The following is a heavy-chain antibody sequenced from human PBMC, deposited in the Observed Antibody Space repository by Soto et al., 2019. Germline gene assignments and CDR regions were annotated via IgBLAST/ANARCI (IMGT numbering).Heavy chain of an antibody. CDR1: GFTFSSYG. D-gene: IGHD3-10*01. J-gene: IGHJ6*02. V-gene: IGHV3-30*18. CDR2: ISYDGSNK. Sequence: GGSLRLSCAASGFTFSSYGMHWVRQAPGKGLEWVAVISYDGSNKYYADSVKGRFTISRDNSKNTLYLQMNSLRAEDTAVYYCAKDLGMVRDYYYGMDVCGQGPTVTVYS. CDR3: AKDLGMVRDYYYGMDV.